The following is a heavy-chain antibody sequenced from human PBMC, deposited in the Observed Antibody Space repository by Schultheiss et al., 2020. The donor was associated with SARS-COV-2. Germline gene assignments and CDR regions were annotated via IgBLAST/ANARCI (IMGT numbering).Heavy chain of an antibody. V-gene: IGHV1-46*01. Sequence: ASVKVSCKASGYPFTNYYIHWVRQAPGQGLEWMGIIDPGGDERAYAQKIQGRVTMSRDTSTGTVYMELRSLTSEDTAVYYCARDPSTAGFFDYWGQGTLVTGSS. J-gene: IGHJ4*02. CDR1: GYPFTNYY. CDR3: ARDPSTAGFFDY. D-gene: IGHD2-2*01. CDR2: IDPGGDER.